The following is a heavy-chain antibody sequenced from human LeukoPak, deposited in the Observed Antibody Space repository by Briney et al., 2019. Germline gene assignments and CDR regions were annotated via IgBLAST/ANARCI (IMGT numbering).Heavy chain of an antibody. J-gene: IGHJ4*02. Sequence: ASVKVSRKASGYTFTSYSMHWVRQAPGQRLEWMGWINAGNGDTKYSQEFQGRVTITRDTSASTAYMELSSLRSEDMAVNYCARAEGGYNWNLGVWWGQGTLVTVSS. CDR2: INAGNGDT. V-gene: IGHV1-3*03. CDR1: GYTFTSYS. D-gene: IGHD1-20*01. CDR3: ARAEGGYNWNLGVW.